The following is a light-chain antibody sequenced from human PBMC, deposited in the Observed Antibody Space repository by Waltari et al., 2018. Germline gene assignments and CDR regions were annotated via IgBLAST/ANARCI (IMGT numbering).Light chain of an antibody. CDR2: KGS. J-gene: IGLJ6*01. CDR3: QSADSSGTYGV. CDR1: ALPKQY. V-gene: IGLV3-25*03. Sequence: SYELTQPPSVSVSPGQTARITCSGDALPKQYAYWYQQKPGQAPVLVIYKGSERPSGIPGRFSGSSSGTTVTLTISGVQAEDEADYYCQSADSSGTYGVFGSGTKVTVL.